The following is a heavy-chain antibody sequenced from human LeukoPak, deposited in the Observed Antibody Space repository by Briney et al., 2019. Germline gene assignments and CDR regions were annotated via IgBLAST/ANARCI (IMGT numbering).Heavy chain of an antibody. CDR1: GYTFTSYD. CDR3: ARAHCRDGSCYRWFDP. J-gene: IGHJ5*02. CDR2: MNPNSGNT. V-gene: IGHV1-8*01. Sequence: ASVKVSCKASGYTFTSYDINWVRQATGQGLEWMGWMNPNSGNTGYALKFQGGVTMTRNTSISTVYMELSSLRSDDTAVYYCARAHCRDGSCYRWFDPWGQGTLVTVSS. D-gene: IGHD2-15*01.